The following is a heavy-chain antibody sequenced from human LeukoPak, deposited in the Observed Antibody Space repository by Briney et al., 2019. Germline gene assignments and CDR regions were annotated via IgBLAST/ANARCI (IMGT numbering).Heavy chain of an antibody. J-gene: IGHJ6*02. V-gene: IGHV4-30-4*01. CDR3: ARDLKGSYYYYGMDV. D-gene: IGHD2-15*01. CDR2: IYYSGST. CDR1: GGSISSGDYY. Sequence: PSETLSLTCTVSGGSISSGDYYWRWIRQPPGKGLEWIGYIYYSGSTYYNPSLKSRVTISVDTSKNQFSLKLSSVTAADTAVYYCARDLKGSYYYYGMDVWGQGTTVTVSS.